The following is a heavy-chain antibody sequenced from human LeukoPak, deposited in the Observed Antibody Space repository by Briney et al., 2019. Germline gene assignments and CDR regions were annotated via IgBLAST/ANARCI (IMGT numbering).Heavy chain of an antibody. Sequence: GRSLRLSCAASGFTFSSYAMHWVRQAPGKGLEWVAVISYDGSNKYYADSVKGRFTISRDNSKNTLYLQMNSLRAEDTAVYYCARDPSYYYERDYFDYWGQGTLVTVSS. D-gene: IGHD3-22*01. CDR3: ARDPSYYYERDYFDY. CDR2: ISYDGSNK. J-gene: IGHJ4*02. CDR1: GFTFSSYA. V-gene: IGHV3-30*01.